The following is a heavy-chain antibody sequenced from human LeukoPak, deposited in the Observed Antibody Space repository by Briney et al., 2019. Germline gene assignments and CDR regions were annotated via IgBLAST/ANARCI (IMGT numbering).Heavy chain of an antibody. V-gene: IGHV5-51*01. Sequence: PGESLKISCQGSGYSFTNNWIGWVRHMPGKGLEWMAIVYPGDSNTKYSPSFQGQVTVSADKSISTAYIQWNSLKASDTGMYYCVRTPTCSSGGCYPNWFDSWGQGTLVTVSS. CDR3: VRTPTCSSGGCYPNWFDS. D-gene: IGHD2-15*01. CDR2: VYPGDSNT. CDR1: GYSFTNNW. J-gene: IGHJ5*01.